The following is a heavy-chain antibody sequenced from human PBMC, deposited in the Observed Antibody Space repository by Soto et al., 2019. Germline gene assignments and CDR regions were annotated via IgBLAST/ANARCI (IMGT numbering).Heavy chain of an antibody. CDR1: GYTFTGYY. V-gene: IGHV1-2*04. J-gene: IGHJ5*02. Sequence: GASVKVSCKASGYTFTGYYMHWVRQAPGQGLEWMGWINPNSGGTNYAQKFQGWVTMTRDTSISTAYMELSRLRSDDTAVYYCARELHNSDTVNWFDPWGQGTLVTVSS. CDR2: INPNSGGT. D-gene: IGHD1-20*01. CDR3: ARELHNSDTVNWFDP.